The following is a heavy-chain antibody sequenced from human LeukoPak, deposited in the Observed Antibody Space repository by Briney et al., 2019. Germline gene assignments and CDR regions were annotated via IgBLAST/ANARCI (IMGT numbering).Heavy chain of an antibody. CDR3: TRRPKEPGFWSGYVDS. Sequence: SETLSLTCSVSGAIIKREGFNWDWIRQPPGKGLEYIGSIFYNGNTYYNPSLESRVTISVDTSKNQFSLQLSSVTAADTAVYYCTRRPKEPGFWSGYVDSWGQGTLVTVSS. CDR1: GAIIKREGFN. CDR2: IFYNGNT. J-gene: IGHJ4*02. D-gene: IGHD3-3*01. V-gene: IGHV4-39*01.